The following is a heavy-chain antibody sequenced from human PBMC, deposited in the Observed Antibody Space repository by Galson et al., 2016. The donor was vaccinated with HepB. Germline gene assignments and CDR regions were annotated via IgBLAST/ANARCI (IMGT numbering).Heavy chain of an antibody. D-gene: IGHD4-17*01. CDR1: GFTFSGSA. V-gene: IGHV3-73*01. CDR3: IRHHTVTTLGS. CDR2: IRSKANSYAT. Sequence: SLRLSCAAFGFTFSGSAMHWVRQASGKELEWVGRIRSKANSYATAYIASVKGRFTISRDDSKNTAYLQMNSLKTEDTAVYYCIRHHTVTTLGSWGQGTLVTVSS. J-gene: IGHJ5*02.